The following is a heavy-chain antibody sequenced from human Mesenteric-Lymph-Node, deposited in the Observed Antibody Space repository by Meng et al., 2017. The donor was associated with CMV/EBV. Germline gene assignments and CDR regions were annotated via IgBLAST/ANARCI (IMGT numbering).Heavy chain of an antibody. CDR3: ASQQYSSGWWGGGYYYGLDV. J-gene: IGHJ6*02. CDR1: GGSIISNNYY. D-gene: IGHD6-19*01. V-gene: IGHV4-39*07. Sequence: SETLSLTCTVSGGSIISNNYYWGWVRQPPGKGLEWIGSVSYGGTSSSNPSLKSRLTMSVDTSKNQFSLELSSVTAADTAIYYCASQQYSSGWWGGGYYYGLDVWGQGTTVTVSS. CDR2: VSYGGTS.